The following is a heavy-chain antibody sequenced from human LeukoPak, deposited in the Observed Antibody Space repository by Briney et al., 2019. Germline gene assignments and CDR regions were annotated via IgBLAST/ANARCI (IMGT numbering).Heavy chain of an antibody. D-gene: IGHD1-14*01. CDR2: IYSGGST. CDR3: ARDEPPGRGY. CDR1: GFTFSSYS. Sequence: PGGSLRLSCAASGFTFSSYSMNWVRQAPGKGLEWVSVIYSGGSTYYADSVKGRFTISRDNSKNTLYLQMNSLRAEDTAVYYCARDEPPGRGYWGQGTLVTVSS. V-gene: IGHV3-66*01. J-gene: IGHJ4*02.